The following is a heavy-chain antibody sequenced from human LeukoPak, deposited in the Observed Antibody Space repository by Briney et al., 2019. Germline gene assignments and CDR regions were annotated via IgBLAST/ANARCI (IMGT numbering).Heavy chain of an antibody. CDR3: AADLFYPLSFDD. Sequence: GGSLRLSCAASGFTFSSYAMSWVRQAPGKGLEWVGRIKSKADGGTTDYAAPVKGRFTVSRDDTRNTLYLQMSSLKPEDTAVYYFAADLFYPLSFDDWGQGTLVTVSS. CDR2: IKSKADGGTT. CDR1: GFTFSSYA. J-gene: IGHJ4*02. V-gene: IGHV3-15*01. D-gene: IGHD3-16*02.